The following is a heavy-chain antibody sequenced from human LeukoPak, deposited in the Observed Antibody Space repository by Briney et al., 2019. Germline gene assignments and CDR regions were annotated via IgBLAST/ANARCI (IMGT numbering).Heavy chain of an antibody. CDR1: GFTFNRYN. J-gene: IGHJ5*02. CDR3: AGFERWVAAYL. CDR2: ISTSSSYI. Sequence: PGGSLRLSCAASGFTFNRYNMNWVRRAPGKGLEWVSSISTSSSYIYYADSVRGRFTISRDNAKNSLYLQMNSLRAEDTAVYYCAGFERWVAAYLWGQGTLVTVSS. V-gene: IGHV3-21*01. D-gene: IGHD2-15*01.